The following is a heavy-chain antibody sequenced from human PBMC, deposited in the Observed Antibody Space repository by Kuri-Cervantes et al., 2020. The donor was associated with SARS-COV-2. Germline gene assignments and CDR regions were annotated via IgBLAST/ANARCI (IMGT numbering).Heavy chain of an antibody. CDR2: IIPIFGTA. J-gene: IGHJ6*02. CDR3: ASRILKRPLPPKTTVTVPGMDV. D-gene: IGHD4-11*01. V-gene: IGHV1-69*06. CDR1: GGTFSSYA. Sequence: SVKVSCKASGGTFSSYAISWVRQAPGQGLEWMGGIIPIFGTANYAQKFQGRVTITADKSTSTAYMELSSLRSEDTAVYYCASRILKRPLPPKTTVTVPGMDVWGQGTTVTVYS.